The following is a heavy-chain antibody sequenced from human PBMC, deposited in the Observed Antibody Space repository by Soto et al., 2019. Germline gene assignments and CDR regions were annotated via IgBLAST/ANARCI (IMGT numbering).Heavy chain of an antibody. V-gene: IGHV3-33*01. CDR2: IWYDGSNK. Sequence: HPGGSLRLSCAASGFTFSSYGMHWVRQAPGKGLEWVAVIWYDGSNKYYADSVKGRFTISRDNSKNTLYLQMNSLRAEDTAVYYCASLPGGDTAMVPDAFDIWGQGTMVTVSS. J-gene: IGHJ3*02. CDR3: ASLPGGDTAMVPDAFDI. CDR1: GFTFSSYG. D-gene: IGHD5-18*01.